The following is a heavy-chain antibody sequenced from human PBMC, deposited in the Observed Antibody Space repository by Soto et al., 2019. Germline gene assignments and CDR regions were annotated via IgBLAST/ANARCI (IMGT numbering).Heavy chain of an antibody. J-gene: IGHJ3*02. CDR3: SSVVVVAATRKDAFDI. D-gene: IGHD2-15*01. V-gene: IGHV1-24*01. Sequence: ASVKVSCKVSGYTLTELSMHWVRQAPGKGLEWMGGFDPEDGETIYAQKFQGRVTMTEDTSTDTAYMELSSLRSEDTAVYYCSSVVVVAATRKDAFDIWGQGTMVTVSS. CDR1: GYTLTELS. CDR2: FDPEDGET.